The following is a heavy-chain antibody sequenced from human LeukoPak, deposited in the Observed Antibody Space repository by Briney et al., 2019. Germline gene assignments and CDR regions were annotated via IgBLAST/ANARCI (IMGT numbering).Heavy chain of an antibody. J-gene: IGHJ4*02. CDR2: IKQDGSEK. CDR3: AKVPTGVVSGYYFDY. V-gene: IGHV3-7*03. Sequence: GGSLRLSCAASGFTFSSYWMSWVRQAPGKGLEWVANIKQDGSEKYYVDSVKGRFTISRDNSKNTLYLQMNSLRAEDTAVYYCAKVPTGVVSGYYFDYWGQGTLVTVSS. CDR1: GFTFSSYW. D-gene: IGHD2-2*01.